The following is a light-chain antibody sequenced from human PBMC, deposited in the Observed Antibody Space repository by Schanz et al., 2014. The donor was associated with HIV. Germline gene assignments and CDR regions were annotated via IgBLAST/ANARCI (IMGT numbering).Light chain of an antibody. CDR2: EIT. V-gene: IGLV2-8*01. CDR3: QSYDSSLSVV. J-gene: IGLJ2*01. CDR1: SSDVGGYNY. Sequence: QSALTQPPSASGSPGQSVIISCTGTSSDVGGYNYVSWYQQHPGEAPKLIIYEITKRPSGVPDRFSASKSGNTASLTVSGLQAEDEADYYCQSYDSSLSVVFGGGTKLTVL.